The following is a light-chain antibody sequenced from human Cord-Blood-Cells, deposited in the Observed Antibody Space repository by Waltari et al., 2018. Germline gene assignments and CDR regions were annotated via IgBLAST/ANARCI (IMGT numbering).Light chain of an antibody. J-gene: IGLJ2*01. V-gene: IGLV2-11*01. CDR1: SSDVGGYNY. CDR3: CSYAGSYTFV. CDR2: DVS. Sequence: QSALTQPRSVSGSPGQSVTIPCTGTSSDVGGYNYVFWYQQHPGKAPKLMIYDVSKRPSGVPDRFSGSKSGNTASLTISGLQAEDEADYYCCSYAGSYTFVFGGGTKLTVL.